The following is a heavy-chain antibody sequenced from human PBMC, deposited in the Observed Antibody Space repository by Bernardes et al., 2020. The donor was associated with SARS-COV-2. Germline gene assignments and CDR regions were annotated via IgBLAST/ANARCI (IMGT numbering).Heavy chain of an antibody. J-gene: IGHJ4*02. CDR2: INTDGSSS. V-gene: IGHV3-74*01. CDR3: ARSAFISGQNYFFDY. CDR1: GFTFSSYW. Sequence: GGSLRLSCVASGFTFSSYWMHWVRQAPGKGLVWVSRINTDGSSSNYADFVKGRFTISRDNAKNTLYLQMNSLRAEDTAVYYCARSAFISGQNYFFDYWDQGSLVTVSS. D-gene: IGHD3-3*02.